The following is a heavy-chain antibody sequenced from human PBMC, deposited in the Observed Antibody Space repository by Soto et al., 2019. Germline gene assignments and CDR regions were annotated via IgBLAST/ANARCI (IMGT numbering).Heavy chain of an antibody. CDR2: ISSSSSTI. D-gene: IGHD1-26*01. CDR3: ARGGCGSYTVYGMDV. J-gene: IGHJ6*02. V-gene: IGHV3-48*02. Sequence: EVQLVESGGGLVQPGGSLRLSCAASGFTFSSYSMNWVRQAPGKGLEWVSYISSSSSTIYYADSVKGRFTISRDNAKNSLYLLVNSLRDEETSVYYCARGGCGSYTVYGMDVWGQGTTVTVSS. CDR1: GFTFSSYS.